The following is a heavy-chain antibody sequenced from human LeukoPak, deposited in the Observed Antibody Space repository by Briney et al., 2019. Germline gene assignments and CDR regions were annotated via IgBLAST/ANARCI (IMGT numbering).Heavy chain of an antibody. CDR2: ITPSDCT. CDR3: ARDRYGDGFAHLDY. J-gene: IGHJ4*02. V-gene: IGHV1-2*02. Sequence: ASVKVSCKASGYTFTSYAIHWGRQAPGQGLEWMGWITPSDCTNYPQKFQCSVHMSRDTSITTAYMDLTSLTSDDAAVYYCARDRYGDGFAHLDYWGQGALVTVCS. D-gene: IGHD5-24*01. CDR1: GYTFTSYA.